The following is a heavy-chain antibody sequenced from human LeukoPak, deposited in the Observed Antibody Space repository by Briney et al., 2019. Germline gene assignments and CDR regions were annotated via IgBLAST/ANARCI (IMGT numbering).Heavy chain of an antibody. V-gene: IGHV3-7*01. D-gene: IGHD5-24*01. J-gene: IGHJ4*02. CDR2: IAEDGSEK. Sequence: GGSLRLSCEASGFTFSKYWMSWVRQAPGKGLECVANIAEDGSEKYYVDSVKGRITISRDNAKNTLYLQMNSLRVGDTAVYYCGRGRSMNDWGQGTLVTVSS. CDR1: GFTFSKYW. CDR3: GRGRSMND.